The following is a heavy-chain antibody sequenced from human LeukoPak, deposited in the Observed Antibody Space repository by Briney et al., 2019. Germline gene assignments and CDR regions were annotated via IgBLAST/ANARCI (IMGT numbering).Heavy chain of an antibody. CDR3: ARDLLRHYYGSGSYGY. CDR2: IKQDGSEK. V-gene: IGHV3-7*01. CDR1: GFTFSNSW. Sequence: PGGSLRLSCAASGFTFSNSWMSWVRQAPGKGLEWVANIKQDGSEKYYVDSVKGRFTISRDNAKNSLYLQMNSLRAEDTAVYYCARDLLRHYYGSGSYGYWGQGTLVTVSS. J-gene: IGHJ4*02. D-gene: IGHD3-10*01.